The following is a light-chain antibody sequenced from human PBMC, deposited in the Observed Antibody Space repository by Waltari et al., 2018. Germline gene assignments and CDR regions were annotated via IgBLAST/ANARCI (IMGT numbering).Light chain of an antibody. CDR1: GSNIGSHS. V-gene: IGLV1-44*01. Sequence: QSVLTQPPSASGTPGQRVTISCSGSGSNIGSHSVNWFQQVPGAAPKLLIYSNNRWPSGVPDRFSGSKSGTSASLAISGLQSEDEADYYCAAWDDSLNGYVFGTGTKVTVL. CDR2: SNN. CDR3: AAWDDSLNGYV. J-gene: IGLJ1*01.